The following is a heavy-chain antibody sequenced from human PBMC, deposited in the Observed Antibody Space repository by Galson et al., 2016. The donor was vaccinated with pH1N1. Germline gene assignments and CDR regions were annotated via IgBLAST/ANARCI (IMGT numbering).Heavy chain of an antibody. Sequence: SVKVSCKASGGTFSNYVISWVRQAPGQGLEWMGGIIPIFGTTDYAQKFQGSVTLTRNASINTAYMELSSLTSEDTAVYYCARGPVYWYFDLWGRGTPVIVSS. V-gene: IGHV1-69*05. J-gene: IGHJ2*01. CDR3: ARGPVYWYFDL. CDR1: GGTFSNYV. CDR2: IIPIFGTT.